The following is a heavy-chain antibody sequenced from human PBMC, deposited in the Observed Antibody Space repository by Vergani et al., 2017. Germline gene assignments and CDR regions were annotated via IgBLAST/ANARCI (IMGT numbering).Heavy chain of an antibody. Sequence: EVQLVQSGAEVKKPGESLKISCKGSGYSFTSYWIGWVRQMPGKGLEWMGSIYPGDSDTRYSPSFQGQVTLSADKSISTAYLQSSSLKASEHAMYYCASHVYNGNYPGYGNAYYFDYGGQGTLVTVSS. J-gene: IGHJ4*02. D-gene: IGHD1-7*01. V-gene: IGHV5-51*03. CDR3: ASHVYNGNYPGYGNAYYFDY. CDR1: GYSFTSYW. CDR2: IYPGDSDT.